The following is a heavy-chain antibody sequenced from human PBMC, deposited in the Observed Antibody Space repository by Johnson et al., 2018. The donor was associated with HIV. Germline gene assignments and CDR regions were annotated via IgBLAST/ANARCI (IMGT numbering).Heavy chain of an antibody. CDR2: IYSGGST. J-gene: IGHJ3*02. CDR1: GFTFSSHA. V-gene: IGHV3-66*01. Sequence: EVQLVESGGGVVQPGRSLRLSCAASGFTFSSHAMHWVRQAPGKGLEWVSVIYSGGSTYYAASVKGRFTISRDNSKNTLYLQMNSLRAEDTALYYCARGATRYKTDGSKYDGAFDIWGQGTMVTVSS. CDR3: ARGATRYKTDGSKYDGAFDI. D-gene: IGHD1-26*01.